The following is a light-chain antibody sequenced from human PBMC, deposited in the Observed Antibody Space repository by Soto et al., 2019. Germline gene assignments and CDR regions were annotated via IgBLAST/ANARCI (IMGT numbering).Light chain of an antibody. J-gene: IGLJ3*02. CDR3: AAWDDNLKV. CDR2: GDN. CDR1: SSNIGSSK. V-gene: IGLV1-44*01. Sequence: QSVLTQSPSASGTPGQRVTISCSGSSSNIGSSKVSWFQQLPGTAPKLLIYGDNQRPSGVPDRFSGSESGTSASLAISGLQSEDEADYYCAAWDDNLKVFGGGTKVTVL.